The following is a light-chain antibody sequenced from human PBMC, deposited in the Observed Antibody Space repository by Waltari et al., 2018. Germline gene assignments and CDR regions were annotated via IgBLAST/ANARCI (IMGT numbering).Light chain of an antibody. J-gene: IGLJ3*02. CDR1: SGHSTKP. Sequence: QLVLTQSPSASASLGASVKLTCTLSSGHSTKPTAWHQQHPEKGPRYLMKINSDGSHSKGDEIPDRCSGSSSGAERYLTISSLQSEDEADYYCQTGGHGTWVFGGGTKLTVL. CDR3: QTGGHGTWV. CDR2: INSDGSH. V-gene: IGLV4-69*01.